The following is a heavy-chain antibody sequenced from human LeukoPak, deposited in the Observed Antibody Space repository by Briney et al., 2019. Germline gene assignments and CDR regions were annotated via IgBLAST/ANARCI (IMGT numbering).Heavy chain of an antibody. CDR1: GGTFSSYA. J-gene: IGHJ4*02. D-gene: IGHD4/OR15-4a*01. CDR3: ARDAPKGAYYFDY. CDR2: IIPIFGTA. V-gene: IGHV1-69*13. Sequence: GASVKVSCKASGGTFSSYAISWVRQAPGQGLEWMGGIIPIFGTANYAQKFQGRVMITADESTSTAYMELSSLRSEDTAVYYCARDAPKGAYYFDYWGQGALVTVSS.